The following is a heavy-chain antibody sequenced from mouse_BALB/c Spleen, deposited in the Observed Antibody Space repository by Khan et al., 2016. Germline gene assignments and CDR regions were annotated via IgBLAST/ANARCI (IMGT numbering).Heavy chain of an antibody. CDR3: ASEGDPAWFAY. Sequence: QVQLQQSGPELVKPGASVKMSCKASGYTFTDYVISWVKQRTGQGLEWIGEIYPGSGSTYYNEQFKGKATLTADKSSNTAYMQLSSLTSEDSAVYFCASEGDPAWFAYWGQGTLVTVSA. V-gene: IGHV1-77*01. CDR2: IYPGSGST. J-gene: IGHJ3*01. CDR1: GYTFTDYV.